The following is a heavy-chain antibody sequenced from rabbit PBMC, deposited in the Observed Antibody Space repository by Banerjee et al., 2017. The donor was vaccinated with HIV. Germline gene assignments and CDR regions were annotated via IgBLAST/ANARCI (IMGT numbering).Heavy chain of an antibody. Sequence: QEQLKESGGGLVQPGGSLKLSCKASGIDFSLYYMSWVRQAPGKGLEWIGYIDPIFGSTYYASWAKGRFTISKTSSTTVTLQMTSLTAADTATYFCARDPRYAGGAGDGDDFGLRGPGTLVTVS. J-gene: IGHJ4*01. CDR3: ARDPRYAGGAGDGDDFGL. V-gene: IGHV1S45*01. CDR1: GIDFSLYYM. CDR2: IDPIFGST. D-gene: IGHD4-2*01.